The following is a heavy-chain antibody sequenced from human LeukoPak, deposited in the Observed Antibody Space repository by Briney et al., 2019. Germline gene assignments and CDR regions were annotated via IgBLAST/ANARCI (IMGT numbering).Heavy chain of an antibody. CDR1: GYTFTSYD. V-gene: IGHV1-8*01. CDR3: AGVDYSNYYYGMDV. CDR2: MNPNSGNT. D-gene: IGHD4-11*01. Sequence: ASVQVSCQASGYTFTSYDINWVRQATGQGLEWMGWMNPNSGNTGYAQKFQGRVTMTRNTSISTAYMELSSLRSEDTAVYYCAGVDYSNYYYGMDVWGQGTTVTVSS. J-gene: IGHJ6*02.